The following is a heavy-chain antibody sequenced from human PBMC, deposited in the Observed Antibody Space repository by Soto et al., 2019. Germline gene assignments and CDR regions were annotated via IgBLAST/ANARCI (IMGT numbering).Heavy chain of an antibody. J-gene: IGHJ4*02. V-gene: IGHV1-69*06. Sequence: GASVKVSCKASGGTFSSYAISWVRQAPGQGLEWMGGIIPIFGTANYAQKFQGRVPITADKSTSTAYMELSSLRSEDTAVYYCARGRGTYYYDSSGYYYDYWGQGTLVTVSS. CDR2: IIPIFGTA. D-gene: IGHD3-22*01. CDR3: ARGRGTYYYDSSGYYYDY. CDR1: GGTFSSYA.